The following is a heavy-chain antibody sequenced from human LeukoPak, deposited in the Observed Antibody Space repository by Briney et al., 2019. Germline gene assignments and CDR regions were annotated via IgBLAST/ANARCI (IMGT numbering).Heavy chain of an antibody. CDR1: GGTFSSYA. CDR2: INAGNGNT. V-gene: IGHV1-3*01. CDR3: ARDEVSGWYSNY. Sequence: ASVKVSCKASGGTFSSYAISWVRQAPGQRLEWMGWINAGNGNTKYSQKFQGRVTITRDTSASTAYMELSSLRSEDTAVYYCARDEVSGWYSNYWGQGTLVTVSS. D-gene: IGHD6-19*01. J-gene: IGHJ4*02.